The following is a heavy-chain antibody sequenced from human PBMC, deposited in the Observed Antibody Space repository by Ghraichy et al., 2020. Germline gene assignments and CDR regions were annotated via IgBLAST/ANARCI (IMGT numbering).Heavy chain of an antibody. Sequence: GESLNISCAASGFTFSSYWMHWVRQAPGKGLVWVSRIKSDGSRTYYADSVEGRFTISRDNAKNSLYLQMNSLRAEDTAVYYCARVKSAWYGMDVWGRGTTVTVSS. D-gene: IGHD2/OR15-2a*01. CDR3: ARVKSAWYGMDV. J-gene: IGHJ6*02. V-gene: IGHV3-74*01. CDR1: GFTFSSYW. CDR2: IKSDGSRT.